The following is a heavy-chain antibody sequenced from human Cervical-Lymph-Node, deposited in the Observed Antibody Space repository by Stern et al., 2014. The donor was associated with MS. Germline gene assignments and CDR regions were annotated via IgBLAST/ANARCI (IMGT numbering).Heavy chain of an antibody. V-gene: IGHV1-2*06. J-gene: IGHJ6*02. CDR2: INPKRGDT. CDR3: AGRRWPRGYHFYGMDV. D-gene: IGHD3-22*01. Sequence: VQLEESGAEVKEPGASVNVSCTASGFTSNGYYVHWLRQAPGQELEWLGRINPKRGDTHYAQRLQGRVTMTRDTSITTVSMELRTLRSDDTAIYYCAGRRWPRGYHFYGMDVWGQGTTVAVSS. CDR1: GFTSNGYY.